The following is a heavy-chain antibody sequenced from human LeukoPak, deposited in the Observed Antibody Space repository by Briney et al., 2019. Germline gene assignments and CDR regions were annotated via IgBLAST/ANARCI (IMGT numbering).Heavy chain of an antibody. Sequence: GGSLRLSCAASGFTFSSYGMHWVRQAPGKGLEWVAVIWYDGSNKYYADSVKGRFTISRDNSKNTLYLQMNSLRAEDTAVYYCARDWRGLEYGGDYWGQGTLVTVSS. CDR3: ARDWRGLEYGGDY. V-gene: IGHV3-33*01. D-gene: IGHD3-3*01. J-gene: IGHJ4*02. CDR1: GFTFSSYG. CDR2: IWYDGSNK.